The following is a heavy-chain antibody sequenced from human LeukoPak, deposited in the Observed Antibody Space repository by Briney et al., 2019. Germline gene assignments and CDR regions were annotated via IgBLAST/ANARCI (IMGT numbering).Heavy chain of an antibody. J-gene: IGHJ4*02. D-gene: IGHD1-14*01. CDR3: ARSTNRLDS. CDR2: MYNCGTT. Sequence: SESLSLTCTVSGASISGSISGGACHWNWIRQASVTGLEWIGGMYNCGTTINYSPSLKSRVTISVDTSKNQFSLNVTSVTAADTAVYYCARSTNRLDSWGQETLVTVSS. V-gene: IGHV4-61*02. CDR1: GASISGSISGGACH.